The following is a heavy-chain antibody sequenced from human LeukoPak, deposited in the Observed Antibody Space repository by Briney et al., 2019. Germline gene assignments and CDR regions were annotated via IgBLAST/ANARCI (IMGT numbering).Heavy chain of an antibody. CDR2: ISYDGSNK. V-gene: IGHV3-30-3*01. J-gene: IGHJ4*02. CDR1: GFTFSSYA. Sequence: GRSLRLSCAASGFTFSSYAMHWVRQAPGKGLEWVAVISYDGSNKYYADSVKGRFTISRDNSKNTLCLQMNSLRAEDTAVYYCARAQGDFWSGYYLDYWGQGTLVTVSS. CDR3: ARAQGDFWSGYYLDY. D-gene: IGHD3-3*01.